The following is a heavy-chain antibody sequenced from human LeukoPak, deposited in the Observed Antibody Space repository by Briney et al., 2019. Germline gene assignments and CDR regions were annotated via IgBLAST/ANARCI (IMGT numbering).Heavy chain of an antibody. CDR3: AKDQVWVVPAANDAFDI. V-gene: IGHV3-23*01. Sequence: GGSLRLSCAASGFTFSSYAMSWVRQAPGKGLEWVSAISGSGGSTYYADSVKGRFTISRDNSKNTLYLQMNSLRAEDTAVYYCAKDQVWVVPAANDAFDIWGQGTMVTVSS. CDR1: GFTFSSYA. CDR2: ISGSGGST. D-gene: IGHD2-2*01. J-gene: IGHJ3*02.